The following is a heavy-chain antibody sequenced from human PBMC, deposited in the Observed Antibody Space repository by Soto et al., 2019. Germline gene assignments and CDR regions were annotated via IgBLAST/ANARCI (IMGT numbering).Heavy chain of an antibody. Sequence: PGGSMRLSSVGSGFIFGNNGMHWVRQTPGKGLEWVAFMSYDGSDTLYTDSVKGRFTISRDTSKNTLFLHMSNLRAEDTAMYYCTIVRVADSALDHWGQGTLVTVSS. V-gene: IGHV3-30*02. CDR3: TIVRVADSALDH. CDR1: GFIFGNNG. CDR2: MSYDGSDT. J-gene: IGHJ4*02. D-gene: IGHD3-10*02.